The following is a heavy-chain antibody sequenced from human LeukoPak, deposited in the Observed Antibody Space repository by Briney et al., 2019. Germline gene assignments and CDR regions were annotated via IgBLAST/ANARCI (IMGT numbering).Heavy chain of an antibody. CDR3: ARAGLGTTGLDY. J-gene: IGHJ4*02. V-gene: IGHV4-34*01. CDR1: GGSFSGYY. D-gene: IGHD1-1*01. Sequence: SETLSLTCAVYGGSFSGYYWSWIRQPPGKGLEWIGEINHSGSTNYNPSLKSRVTISVDTSKNQFSLQLNSVTPEDTAVYYCARAGLGTTGLDYWGQGTLVTVSS. CDR2: INHSGST.